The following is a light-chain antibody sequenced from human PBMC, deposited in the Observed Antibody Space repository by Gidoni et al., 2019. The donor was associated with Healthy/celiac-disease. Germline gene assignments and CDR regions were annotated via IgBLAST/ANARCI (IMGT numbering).Light chain of an antibody. Sequence: IQMTQSPSSLSASVGDRVTITCRASQSISRSLNWYQQKPGRAPKLLIYAASNLQSGVPSRXXXSGXXTDFTLTISXLQPEDFASYSCQQXYSIXXTFXQGTKVEIK. CDR3: QQXYSIXXT. J-gene: IGKJ1*01. CDR2: AAS. V-gene: IGKV1-39*01. CDR1: QSISRS.